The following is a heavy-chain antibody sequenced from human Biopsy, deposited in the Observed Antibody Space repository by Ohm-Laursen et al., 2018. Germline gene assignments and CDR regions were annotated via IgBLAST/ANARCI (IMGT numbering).Heavy chain of an antibody. Sequence: TLSLTCIVSGGSISGYHWSWIRKSPGKGLEWLAYISYTGGITSNPSLNGRATMSLDTSKNQFSLRLIYVTAADTAVYFCARDSRGGHLNTTLITGKNLDSWGQGILVTVSS. CDR1: GGSISGYH. CDR2: ISYTGGI. V-gene: IGHV4-59*01. D-gene: IGHD3-16*01. CDR3: ARDSRGGHLNTTLITGKNLDS. J-gene: IGHJ4*02.